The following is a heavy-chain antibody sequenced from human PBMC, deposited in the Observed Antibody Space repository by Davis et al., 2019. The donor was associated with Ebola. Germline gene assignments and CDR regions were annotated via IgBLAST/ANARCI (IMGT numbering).Heavy chain of an antibody. CDR2: IRPYNGNT. V-gene: IGHV1-18*01. Sequence: ASVKVSCKAPGYSFPSHDVSWVRQAPGQGLEWVAWIRPYNGNTHYTQKVQDRVTVTTDTSTSTAYMELRSLRSDDTAVYYCARESDGSSAFDYWGQGTLVIVSS. CDR3: ARESDGSSAFDY. D-gene: IGHD6-19*01. CDR1: GYSFPSHD. J-gene: IGHJ4*02.